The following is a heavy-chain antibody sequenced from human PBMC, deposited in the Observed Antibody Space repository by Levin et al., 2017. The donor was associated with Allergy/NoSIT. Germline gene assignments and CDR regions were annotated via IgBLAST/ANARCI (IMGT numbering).Heavy chain of an antibody. V-gene: IGHV5-51*01. CDR2: IYPGDSDT. J-gene: IGHJ3*02. CDR1: GYMFSGYW. CDR3: ARGARSSDDAFDI. Sequence: GESLKISCKGSGYMFSGYWIGWVRQMPGKGLEWMGIIYPGDSDTRYSPSFQGQVTISADKTISTAYLQWTSLKASDTAIYHCARGARSSDDAFDIWGQGTKVDVSS.